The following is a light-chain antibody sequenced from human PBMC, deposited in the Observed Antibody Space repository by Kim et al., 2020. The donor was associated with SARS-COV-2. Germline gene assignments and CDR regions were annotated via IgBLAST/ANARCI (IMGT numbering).Light chain of an antibody. Sequence: QSALTQPASVSGSPGQSITISCSGTNNDVGSHDLVSWYQHHPGTAPKLVIYGDNQRPSGVSSRFSGSKSGNTASLTISGLQPEDEADYYCCSYANGGTWVFGGGTELTVL. CDR1: NNDVGSHDL. CDR2: GDN. CDR3: CSYANGGTWV. J-gene: IGLJ3*02. V-gene: IGLV2-23*01.